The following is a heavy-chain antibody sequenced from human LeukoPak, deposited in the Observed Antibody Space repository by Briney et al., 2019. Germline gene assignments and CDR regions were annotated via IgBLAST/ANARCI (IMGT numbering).Heavy chain of an antibody. J-gene: IGHJ4*02. CDR3: ARDPYGDIWFGTIEGGGY. CDR1: GGSISSSSYY. V-gene: IGHV4-39*07. CDR2: IYYSGST. Sequence: SETLSLTCTVSGGSISSSSYYWGWIRQPPGKGLEWIGSIYYSGSTHYNPSLKSRVTISVDTSKNQFSLKLSSVTAADTAVYYCARDPYGDIWFGTIEGGGYWGQGTLVTVSS. D-gene: IGHD3-10*01.